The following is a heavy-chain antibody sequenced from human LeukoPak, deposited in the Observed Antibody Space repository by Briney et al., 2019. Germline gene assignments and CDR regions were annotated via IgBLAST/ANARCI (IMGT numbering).Heavy chain of an antibody. D-gene: IGHD6-19*01. CDR1: GFTFSSYG. J-gene: IGHJ4*02. CDR3: ARGGSSSGWYSPEDY. V-gene: IGHV3-21*01. Sequence: GGSLRLSCAASGFTFSSYGMHWVRQAPGKGLEWVSSISSSSSYIYYADSVKGRFTISRDNAKNSLYLQMNSLRAEDTAVYYCARGGSSSGWYSPEDYWGQGTLVTVSS. CDR2: ISSSSSYI.